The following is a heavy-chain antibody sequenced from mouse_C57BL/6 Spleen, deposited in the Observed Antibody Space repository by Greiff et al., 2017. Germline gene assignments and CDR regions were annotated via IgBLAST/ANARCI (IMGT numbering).Heavy chain of an antibody. CDR1: GYAFSSSW. CDR2: IYPGDGAT. V-gene: IGHV1-82*01. Sequence: VQVVESGPDLVKPGASVKISCKASGYAFSSSWMNWVKQRPGKGLEWIGLIYPGDGATNYNGTFKGKSTLSADKSSSTAYMQLSSLTSEESAVDFCTRLIPLFAYWGQGTLVTVSA. CDR3: TRLIPLFAY. D-gene: IGHD1-3*01. J-gene: IGHJ3*01.